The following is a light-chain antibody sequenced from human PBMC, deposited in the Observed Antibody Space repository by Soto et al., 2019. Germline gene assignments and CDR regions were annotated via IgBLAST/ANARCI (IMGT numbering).Light chain of an antibody. Sequence: QSALTQPASVSGSPGQSITISCTGTSSDVGGYNFVSWYQQHPDKAPKLMIYEVNKRPSGVSNRFSGSKSANTASLTISGLQAEDEADYYCSSYTSSNTLVFGGGTKVTVL. J-gene: IGLJ3*02. V-gene: IGLV2-14*01. CDR3: SSYTSSNTLV. CDR2: EVN. CDR1: SSDVGGYNF.